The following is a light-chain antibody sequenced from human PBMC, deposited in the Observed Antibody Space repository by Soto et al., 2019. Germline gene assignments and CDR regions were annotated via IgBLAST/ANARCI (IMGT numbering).Light chain of an antibody. V-gene: IGKV1-9*01. Sequence: DIQLTQSPSFLSASVGDRVTITCRASQGINTYLAWYQQKLGKAPKVLIYDASKLHSGVPSRFSGSGSGTEFTLTISSLQPEEFATYFCQQLNTYSSFGGGTNVDIK. J-gene: IGKJ4*01. CDR3: QQLNTYSS. CDR2: DAS. CDR1: QGINTY.